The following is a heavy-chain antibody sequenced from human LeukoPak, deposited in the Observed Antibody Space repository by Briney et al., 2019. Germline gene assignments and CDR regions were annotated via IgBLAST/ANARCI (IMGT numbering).Heavy chain of an antibody. CDR1: GLTVSRNY. Sequence: RSGGSLRLSCAASGLTVSRNYMTWVRQAPGQGLQWVSIIYSGGTTYYADSVKGRFTISRDISKNTVYLQMNSLRVEDTAVYYCAREGSGYADAFDIWGQGTMVTVSS. CDR2: IYSGGTT. J-gene: IGHJ3*02. D-gene: IGHD5-12*01. CDR3: AREGSGYADAFDI. V-gene: IGHV3-53*01.